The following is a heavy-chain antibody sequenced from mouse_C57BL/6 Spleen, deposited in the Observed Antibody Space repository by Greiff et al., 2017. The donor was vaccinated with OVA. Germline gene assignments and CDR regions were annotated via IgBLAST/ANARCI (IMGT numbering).Heavy chain of an antibody. V-gene: IGHV1-53*01. D-gene: IGHD1-1*01. J-gene: IGHJ2*01. Sequence: QVQLKQPGTELVKPGASVKLSCKASGYTFTSYWMHWVKQRPGQGLEWIGNINPSNGGTNYNEKFKSKATLTVDKSSSTAYMQLSSLTSEDSAVYYCARGIYYGSSLSYYFDYWGQGTTLTVSS. CDR1: GYTFTSYW. CDR2: INPSNGGT. CDR3: ARGIYYGSSLSYYFDY.